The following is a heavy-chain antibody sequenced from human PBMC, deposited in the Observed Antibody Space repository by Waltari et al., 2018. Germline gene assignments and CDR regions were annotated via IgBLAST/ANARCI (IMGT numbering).Heavy chain of an antibody. V-gene: IGHV4-4*07. CDR2: IYTSGGT. J-gene: IGHJ4*02. CDR1: GGSISSYY. D-gene: IGHD5-18*01. Sequence: QVQLQESGPGLVKPSETLSLTCTVSGGSISSYYWSWIRQPAGKGLEWIGRIYTSGGTNCNPSPKSRVTMAVDTSKNQFSLKLSSVTAADTAVYYCARSQVYSYGLFDYWGQGTLVTVSS. CDR3: ARSQVYSYGLFDY.